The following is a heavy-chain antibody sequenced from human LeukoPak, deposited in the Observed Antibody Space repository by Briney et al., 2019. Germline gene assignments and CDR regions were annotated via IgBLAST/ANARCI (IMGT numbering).Heavy chain of an antibody. J-gene: IGHJ5*02. CDR3: ARAAIVVGLGAIRSNWFAP. CDR2: FDPEDGET. Sequence: GASVKVSCKVSGYTLTELSMHWVRQAPGKGLEWMGGFDPEDGETIYAQKFQGRVTMTEDTSTDTAYMELSSLRSEDTAVYYCARAAIVVGLGAIRSNWFAPWGQGTLVTVSS. D-gene: IGHD2-2*02. CDR1: GYTLTELS. V-gene: IGHV1-24*01.